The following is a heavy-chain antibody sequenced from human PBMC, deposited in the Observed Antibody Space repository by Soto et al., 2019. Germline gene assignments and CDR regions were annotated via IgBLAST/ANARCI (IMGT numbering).Heavy chain of an antibody. CDR3: ARHSPPSRFLEWFYYYYYMDV. V-gene: IGHV4-34*01. Sequence: PSETLSLTCAVYGGSFSGYYWSWIRQPPGKGLEWIGEINHSGSTNYNPSLKSRVTISVDTSKNQFSLKLSSVTAADTAVYYCARHSPPSRFLEWFYYYYYMDVWGKGTTVTVSS. D-gene: IGHD3-3*01. J-gene: IGHJ6*03. CDR1: GGSFSGYY. CDR2: INHSGST.